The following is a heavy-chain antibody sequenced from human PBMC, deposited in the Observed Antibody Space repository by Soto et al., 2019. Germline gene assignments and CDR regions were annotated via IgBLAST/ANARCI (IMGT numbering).Heavy chain of an antibody. D-gene: IGHD6-19*01. CDR2: ISAYNGNT. CDR3: ARVGFRIAVAGTSNYYYGMDV. CDR1: GYTFTSYG. Sequence: GASVKVSCKASGYTFTSYGISWVRQAPGQGLEWMGWISAYNGNTNYAQKLQGRVTMTTDTSTSTAYMELRSLRSDDTAVYYCARVGFRIAVAGTSNYYYGMDVWGQGTTVTVSS. V-gene: IGHV1-18*01. J-gene: IGHJ6*02.